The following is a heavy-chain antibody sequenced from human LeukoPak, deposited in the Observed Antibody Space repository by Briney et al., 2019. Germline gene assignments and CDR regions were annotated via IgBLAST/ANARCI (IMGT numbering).Heavy chain of an antibody. CDR3: ARRDPVRFGELDAFDI. Sequence: SQTLSLTCTVSGGSISSGGYYWSWIRQHPGKGLEWIGYFYSSGSTYYNPSLKSRVTISVDTSKNQFSLKLNSVTAADTAVYYCARRDPVRFGELDAFDIWGQGTMVTVSS. D-gene: IGHD3-10*01. J-gene: IGHJ3*02. CDR1: GGSISSGGYY. CDR2: FYSSGST. V-gene: IGHV4-31*03.